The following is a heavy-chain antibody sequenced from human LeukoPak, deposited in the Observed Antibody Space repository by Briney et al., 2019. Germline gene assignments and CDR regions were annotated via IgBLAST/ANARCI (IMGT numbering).Heavy chain of an antibody. J-gene: IGHJ6*02. Sequence: GGSLRLSCTASGFTFGDYAMSWVRQAPGKGLEWVGFISSKAYGRTTEYAASVKGRFTISRDDSKSIAYLQMNSLKTEDTAVYYCSVDCSSTSCYTMEPYYYYGMDVWGQGITVSVSS. V-gene: IGHV3-49*04. CDR1: GFTFGDYA. CDR3: SVDCSSTSCYTMEPYYYYGMDV. CDR2: ISSKAYGRTT. D-gene: IGHD2-2*02.